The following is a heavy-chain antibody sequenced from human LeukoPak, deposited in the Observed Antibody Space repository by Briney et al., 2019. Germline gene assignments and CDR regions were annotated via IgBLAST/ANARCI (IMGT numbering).Heavy chain of an antibody. V-gene: IGHV3-11*04. CDR3: AKPGIVVVPAAIPYYFDY. D-gene: IGHD2-2*01. CDR2: ISSSGSTI. Sequence: GGSLRLSCAASGFTFSDYYMSWIRQAPGKGLEWVSYISSSGSTIYYADSVKGRFTISRDNSKNTLYLQMNSLRAEDTAVYYCAKPGIVVVPAAIPYYFDYWGQGTLVTVSS. CDR1: GFTFSDYY. J-gene: IGHJ4*02.